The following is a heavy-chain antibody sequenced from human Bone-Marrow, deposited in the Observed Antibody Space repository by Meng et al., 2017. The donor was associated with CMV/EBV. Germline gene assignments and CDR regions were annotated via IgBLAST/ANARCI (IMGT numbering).Heavy chain of an antibody. V-gene: IGHV4-34*01. CDR2: INHSGST. CDR3: ARGRDYYDSSGYYYPSLDY. Sequence: GSLSLSCAVYGGFFSGYYWSWIRRPPGKGLEWIGEINHSGSTNYNPSLKSRVTISVDTSKNQFSLKLSSVTAADTAVYYCARGRDYYDSSGYYYPSLDYWGQTTLATVSS. D-gene: IGHD3-22*01. CDR1: GGFFSGYY. J-gene: IGHJ4*02.